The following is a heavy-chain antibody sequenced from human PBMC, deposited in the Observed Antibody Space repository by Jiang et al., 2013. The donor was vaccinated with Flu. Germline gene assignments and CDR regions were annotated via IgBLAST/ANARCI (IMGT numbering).Heavy chain of an antibody. CDR2: INAGNGNT. CDR3: ARDKVLYWYFDL. J-gene: IGHJ2*01. CDR1: GYTFTSYA. Sequence: GAEVKKPGASVKVSCKASGYTFTSYAMHWVRQAPGQRLEWMGWINAGNGNTKYSQKFQGRVTITRDTSASTAYMELSSLRSEDTAVYYCARDKVLYWYFDLWGRWHPGHCLL. V-gene: IGHV1-3*01.